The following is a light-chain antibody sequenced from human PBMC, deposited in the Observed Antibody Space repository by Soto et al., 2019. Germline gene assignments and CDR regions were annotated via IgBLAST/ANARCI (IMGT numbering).Light chain of an antibody. CDR1: QSLEYSDGNTY. J-gene: IGKJ2*01. Sequence: EVVMTQSPLSLPVTLGQPASISCRSSQSLEYSDGNTYLNWFQQRPGQSPRRLIYKVSNRDSGVPDRFSGSGSGTDFTLKISRVEAEDVGVYYCMQGTHLYTFGQGTKLEIK. CDR3: MQGTHLYT. CDR2: KVS. V-gene: IGKV2-30*01.